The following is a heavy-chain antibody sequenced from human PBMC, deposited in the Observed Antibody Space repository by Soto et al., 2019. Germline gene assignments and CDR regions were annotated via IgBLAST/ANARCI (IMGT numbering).Heavy chain of an antibody. CDR1: GYTFSSYG. J-gene: IGHJ4*02. Sequence: QVQLVQSGAEVKKPGASVKVSCKASGYTFSSYGISWARQAPGQGLEWMRWISAYNGNTNYAQKLQGRVTMTTDTSTSTAYLELRSLRSDDTALYYCAIVLTAAGFDYWGQGTLVTVSS. CDR2: ISAYNGNT. D-gene: IGHD6-13*01. V-gene: IGHV1-18*01. CDR3: AIVLTAAGFDY.